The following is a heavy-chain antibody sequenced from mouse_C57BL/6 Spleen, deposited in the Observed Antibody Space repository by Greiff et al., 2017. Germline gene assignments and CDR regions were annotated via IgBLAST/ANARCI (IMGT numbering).Heavy chain of an antibody. CDR3: ARQLTSYAMDY. D-gene: IGHD3-3*01. Sequence: QVQLQESGPGLVQPSQSLSITCKVSGFSLTSYGVHWVRQSPGQGLEWLGVIWRGGSTDYNAAFISRLSLSKDNYTSQVFFKMNSQQADDTSIKYGARQLTSYAMDYWGQGTSVTVSS. V-gene: IGHV2-2*01. CDR1: GFSLTSYG. J-gene: IGHJ4*01. CDR2: IWRGGST.